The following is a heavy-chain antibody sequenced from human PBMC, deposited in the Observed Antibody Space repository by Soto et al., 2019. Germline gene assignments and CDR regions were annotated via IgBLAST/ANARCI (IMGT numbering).Heavy chain of an antibody. V-gene: IGHV3-23*01. CDR3: AKELYYDLNFDY. D-gene: IGHD3-22*01. CDR1: GFTFSSYA. CDR2: ISGSGGST. Sequence: EVQLLESGGGLVQPGGSLRLSCAASGFTFSSYAMSWVRQAPGRGLEWVSAISGSGGSTYYADSVKGRFTISRDNSKNTLYLQMNSLRAADTAVYYCAKELYYDLNFDYWCQGTLVTVSS. J-gene: IGHJ4*02.